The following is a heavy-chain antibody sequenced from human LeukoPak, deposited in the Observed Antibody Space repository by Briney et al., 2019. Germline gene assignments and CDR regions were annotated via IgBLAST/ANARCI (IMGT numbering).Heavy chain of an antibody. CDR3: ARIVDVWGSYRYYYFDS. V-gene: IGHV4-31*03. Sequence: SQTLSLTCTVSDGSISSGGFYWSWIRQHQGKGLEWIGFSVYSGSTYYDPSLKSRFTISIDTSKNQFSLKVNSVTAADSAVYYCARIVDVWGSYRYYYFDSWGQGTLVTVSS. CDR2: SVYSGST. J-gene: IGHJ4*02. D-gene: IGHD3-16*02. CDR1: DGSISSGGFY.